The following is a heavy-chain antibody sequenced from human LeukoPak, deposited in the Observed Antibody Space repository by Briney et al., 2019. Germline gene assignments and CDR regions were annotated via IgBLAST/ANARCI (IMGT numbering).Heavy chain of an antibody. J-gene: IGHJ4*02. CDR3: AREGLACSTTSCHYFDS. D-gene: IGHD2-2*01. CDR1: GYTFTAYY. V-gene: IGHV1-2*02. Sequence: ASVKVSCKASGYTFTAYYMHWVRQAPGQGLEYMGWINSNSGDTNYAQKFQGRVTMTGDTSSSTVYMDLRSLRSDDTAVYYCAREGLACSTTSCHYFDSWGQGALVTVSS. CDR2: INSNSGDT.